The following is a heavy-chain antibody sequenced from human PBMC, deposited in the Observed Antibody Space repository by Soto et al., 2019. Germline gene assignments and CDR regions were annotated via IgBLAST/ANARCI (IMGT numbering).Heavy chain of an antibody. CDR1: GFTFSGSA. Sequence: EVQLVESGGGLVQPGGSLKLSCAASGFTFSGSALHWVRQASGKGLEWVGHIRSRANSYATAYAASVKGRFTFSRDDSQNKTFLQKNLPKTEDTAVYYCTSHYGDYPHPRFGFWGQGTLVTVSS. J-gene: IGHJ4*02. CDR3: TSHYGDYPHPRFGF. CDR2: IRSRANSYAT. V-gene: IGHV3-73*01. D-gene: IGHD4-17*01.